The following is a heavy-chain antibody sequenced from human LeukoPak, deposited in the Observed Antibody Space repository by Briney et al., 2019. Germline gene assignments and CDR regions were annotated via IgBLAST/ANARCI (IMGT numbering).Heavy chain of an antibody. CDR3: ARQEDGGNREFDY. Sequence: GGSLKISCKGSGYSFTSYWIGWVRQMPGKGLGWMGIIYPGDSDTRYSPSFQGQVTISADKSISPAYLQWSSLKASDTAMYYCARQEDGGNREFDYWGQGTLVTVSS. D-gene: IGHD4-23*01. V-gene: IGHV5-51*01. CDR2: IYPGDSDT. J-gene: IGHJ4*02. CDR1: GYSFTSYW.